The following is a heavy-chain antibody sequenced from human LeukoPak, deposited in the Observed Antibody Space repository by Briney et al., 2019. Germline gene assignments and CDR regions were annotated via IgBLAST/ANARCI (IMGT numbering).Heavy chain of an antibody. CDR2: ISRGGPTQ. J-gene: IGHJ4*02. D-gene: IGHD2-8*01. V-gene: IGHV3-11*01. Sequence: GSLRLSCAASGFTFSNYYMSWIRQAPGKGLEWVSYISRGGPTQFYAESVKGRFTISRDNTKNLLYLQMTSLRADDTAVYFCAGVSSAQNHYFDSWGRGALVTVSS. CDR1: GFTFSNYY. CDR3: AGVSSAQNHYFDS.